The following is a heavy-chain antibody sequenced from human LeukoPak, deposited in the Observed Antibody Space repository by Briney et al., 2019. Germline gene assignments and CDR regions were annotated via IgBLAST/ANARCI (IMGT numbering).Heavy chain of an antibody. CDR3: AKVGIRISLIVVVFTTADDWYFDL. D-gene: IGHD3-22*01. V-gene: IGHV3-23*01. Sequence: GGSLRLSCAASGFTFSNYAMSWVRPAPGKGLEWVSGISGSGGSTYYADSVKGRLTISRDNSKNTLYLQMDRLRAEDTAVYYCAKVGIRISLIVVVFTTADDWYFDLWGRGTLVTVSS. CDR1: GFTFSNYA. CDR2: ISGSGGST. J-gene: IGHJ2*01.